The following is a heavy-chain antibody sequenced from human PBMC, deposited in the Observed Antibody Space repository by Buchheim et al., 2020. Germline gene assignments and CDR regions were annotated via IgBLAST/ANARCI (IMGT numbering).Heavy chain of an antibody. V-gene: IGHV4-4*02. D-gene: IGHD6-13*01. Sequence: QVQLQESGPGLVKPSGTLSLTCAFSGGSISSSNWWSWVRQPPGKGLEWIGEFYHSGSTNYNPSLKSRVTISVDNSQNQFSLKLSAVTAADTAVYYCAGYVSSSWYDYYYYYMDVWGKGTT. CDR3: AGYVSSSWYDYYYYYMDV. CDR1: GGSISSSNW. CDR2: FYHSGST. J-gene: IGHJ6*03.